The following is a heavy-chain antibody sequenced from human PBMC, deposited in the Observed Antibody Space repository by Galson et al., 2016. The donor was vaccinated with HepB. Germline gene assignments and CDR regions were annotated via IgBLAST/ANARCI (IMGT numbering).Heavy chain of an antibody. CDR1: GFSLSIYS. D-gene: IGHD7-27*01. Sequence: SLRLSCAVSGFSLSIYSTNWVRQAPGKRLEWIAYIRSRSNDRAIFYAGSVKGRFTISGDNADSMYLQMNNLRDEDTAVYYCVRDHDWGFDYWGQGDLVTDSS. J-gene: IGHJ4*02. CDR2: IRSRSNDRAI. CDR3: VRDHDWGFDY. V-gene: IGHV3-48*02.